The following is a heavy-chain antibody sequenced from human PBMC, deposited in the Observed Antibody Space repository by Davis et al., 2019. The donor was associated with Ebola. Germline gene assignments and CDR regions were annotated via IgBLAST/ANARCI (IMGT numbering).Heavy chain of an antibody. CDR3: ARRGMTTTRSWFDP. CDR1: GYTFDNYW. J-gene: IGHJ5*02. Sequence: PGGSLRLSCKGVGYTFDNYWIAWVRQMPGKGLEWMGTVHPGDSDIRYSPSFQGQVTLSVDKSIGTAYLQWNSLKASDTAIYYCARRGMTTTRSWFDPWGQGTLVTVSS. CDR2: VHPGDSDI. D-gene: IGHD1/OR15-1a*01. V-gene: IGHV5-51*01.